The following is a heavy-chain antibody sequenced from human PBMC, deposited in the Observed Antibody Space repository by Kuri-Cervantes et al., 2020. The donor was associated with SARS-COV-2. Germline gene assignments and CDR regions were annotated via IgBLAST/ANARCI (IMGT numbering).Heavy chain of an antibody. CDR1: GFTFSSYE. J-gene: IGHJ6*02. CDR2: ISSSGSTI. V-gene: IGHV3-48*03. CDR3: AREVSGATIVYYYYGMGV. Sequence: GESLKISCAASGFTFSSYEMNWVRQAPGKGLEWVSYISSSGSTIYYADSVKGRFTISRDNAKNSLYLQMNSLRAEDTAVYYCAREVSGATIVYYYYGMGVWGQGTTVTVSS. D-gene: IGHD5-12*01.